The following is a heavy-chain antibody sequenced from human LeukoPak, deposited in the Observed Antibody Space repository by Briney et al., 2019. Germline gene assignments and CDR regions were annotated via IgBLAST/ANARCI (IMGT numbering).Heavy chain of an antibody. Sequence: KSSEMKSLTCIVSGGSISTNRYFWGLIRQPPGKGLEWIAGIYYNGNTYYNPSLKGRVTISMDMSKNQFSLKLSSVTAADTAVYYCARHPGAAPHIDYWGQGTLGSVSS. CDR2: IYYNGNT. CDR3: ARHPGAAPHIDY. V-gene: IGHV4-39*01. CDR1: GGSISTNRYF. J-gene: IGHJ4*02. D-gene: IGHD6-6*01.